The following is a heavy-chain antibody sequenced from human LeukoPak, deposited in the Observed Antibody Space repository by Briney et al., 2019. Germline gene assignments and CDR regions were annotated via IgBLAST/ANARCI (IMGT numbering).Heavy chain of an antibody. CDR3: ARDTPYYDFWSGYYTGSVPGGV. Sequence: GGSLRLSCAASGFTFSSYWMSWVRQAPGKGLEWVANIKQDGSEKYYVDSVKGRFTISRDNAKNSLYLQMNSLRAEDTAVYYCARDTPYYDFWSGYYTGSVPGGVWGKGTTVTVSS. CDR1: GFTFSSYW. D-gene: IGHD3-3*01. CDR2: IKQDGSEK. J-gene: IGHJ6*04. V-gene: IGHV3-7*01.